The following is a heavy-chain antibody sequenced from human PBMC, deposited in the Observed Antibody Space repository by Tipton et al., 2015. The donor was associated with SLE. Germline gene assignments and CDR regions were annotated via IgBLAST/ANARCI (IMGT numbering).Heavy chain of an antibody. Sequence: SLRLSCAASGFTFSSHSMNWVRQAPGKGLEWISYISASTNTIYYADSVKGRFTISRDNVNNSLYLQMNSLRAEDTAVYYCARDRDTAMVTGWLGPWGQGTLVTVSS. CDR2: ISASTNTI. CDR3: ARDRDTAMVTGWLGP. CDR1: GFTFSSHS. V-gene: IGHV3-48*01. D-gene: IGHD5-18*01. J-gene: IGHJ5*02.